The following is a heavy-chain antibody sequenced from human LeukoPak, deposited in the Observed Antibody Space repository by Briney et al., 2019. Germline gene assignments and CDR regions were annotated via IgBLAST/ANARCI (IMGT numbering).Heavy chain of an antibody. D-gene: IGHD5-24*01. Sequence: GASVKVSCKASGYTFTSYYMHWVRQAPGQGLEWMGIINPSGGSTSYAQKFQGRVTMTRDTSTSTVYMELSSLRSEDTAVYYCARDLRRDGCNLGRGLGFWGQGTLVTVSS. CDR1: GYTFTSYY. V-gene: IGHV1-46*01. CDR3: ARDLRRDGCNLGRGLGF. J-gene: IGHJ4*02. CDR2: INPSGGST.